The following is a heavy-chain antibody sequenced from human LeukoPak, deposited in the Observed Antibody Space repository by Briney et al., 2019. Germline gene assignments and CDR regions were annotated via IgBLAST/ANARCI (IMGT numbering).Heavy chain of an antibody. CDR3: ARPVAGSGGWYYNY. J-gene: IGHJ4*02. Sequence: SETLSLTCAVYGGSSSGYYWSWIRHPPGKGLEWIGEINHSGSTNYNPSLKSRVTISVDTSKNQFSLKLSSVTAADTAVYYCARPVAGSGGWYYNYWGQGTLVTVSS. CDR1: GGSSSGYY. CDR2: INHSGST. V-gene: IGHV4-34*01. D-gene: IGHD6-19*01.